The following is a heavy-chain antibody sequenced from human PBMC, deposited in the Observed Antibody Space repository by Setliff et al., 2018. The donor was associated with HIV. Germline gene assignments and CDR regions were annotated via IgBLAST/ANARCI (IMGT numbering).Heavy chain of an antibody. CDR2: IYYSGST. D-gene: IGHD3-3*01. CDR1: GGSISSYY. CDR3: ARGLSIFGVATPGFYSFMDV. Sequence: SETLSLTCTVSGGSISSYYWSWFRQPPGKGLEWIGYIYYSGSTNYNPSLKSRVSISVDTSKKQVSLKLNSVTAADTAVYYCARGLSIFGVATPGFYSFMDVWGKGTTVTVSS. V-gene: IGHV4-59*01. J-gene: IGHJ6*03.